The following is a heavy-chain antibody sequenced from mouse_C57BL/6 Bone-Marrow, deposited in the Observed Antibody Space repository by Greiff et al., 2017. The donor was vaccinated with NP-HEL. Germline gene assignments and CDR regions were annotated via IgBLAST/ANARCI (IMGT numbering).Heavy chain of an antibody. D-gene: IGHD1-1*01. CDR3: TRDYYGSRYYAMDY. V-gene: IGHV5-9-1*02. CDR2: ISSGGDYI. Sequence: KLVESGEGLVKPGGSLKLSCAASGFTFSSYAMSWVRQTPEKRLEWVAYISSGGDYIYYADTVKGRFTISRDNARNTLYLQMSSLKSEDTAMYYCTRDYYGSRYYAMDYWGQGTSVTVSS. J-gene: IGHJ4*01. CDR1: GFTFSSYA.